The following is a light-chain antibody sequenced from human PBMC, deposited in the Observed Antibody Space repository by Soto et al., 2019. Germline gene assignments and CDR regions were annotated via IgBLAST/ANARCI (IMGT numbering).Light chain of an antibody. CDR3: LHHNGYPPV. J-gene: IGKJ2*01. V-gene: IGKV1-17*01. CDR1: QHITND. Sequence: DIQMTQSPSSLSASVGDTVTITCRASQHITNDCAWYQQKAGRAPKCLILLASRLQTGVPSRFSGSGSATEFPLTISSLQPEDFATYYCLHHNGYPPVFGQGTKVEIK. CDR2: LAS.